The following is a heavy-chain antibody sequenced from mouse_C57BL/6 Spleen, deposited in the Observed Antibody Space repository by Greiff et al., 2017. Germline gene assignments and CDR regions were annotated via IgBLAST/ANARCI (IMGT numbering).Heavy chain of an antibody. D-gene: IGHD1-1*01. J-gene: IGHJ4*01. CDR3: SRDYYGSSNGMDY. CDR2: IDPSDSYT. V-gene: IGHV1-69*01. CDR1: GYTFTSYW. Sequence: VQLQQPGAELVMPGASVKLSCKASGYTFTSYWMHWVKQRPGQGLEWIGEIDPSDSYTNYNQKFKGKATLTVDTSSSPAYMQLSSLTSEDSAVYFVSRDYYGSSNGMDYWGQGTSVTVSS.